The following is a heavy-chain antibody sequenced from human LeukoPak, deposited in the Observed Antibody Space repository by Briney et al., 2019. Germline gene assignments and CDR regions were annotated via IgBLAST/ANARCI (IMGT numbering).Heavy chain of an antibody. V-gene: IGHV4-39*07. Sequence: SETLSLTCTVSGGSISSSSYYWGWIRQPPGKGLEWIGSIYYSGSTYYNPSLKSRVTMSVDTSKNQFSLKLSSVTAADTAVYYCATSAKYSYGYWDYWGQGTLVTVSS. CDR2: IYYSGST. CDR3: ATSAKYSYGYWDY. D-gene: IGHD5-18*01. CDR1: GGSISSSSYY. J-gene: IGHJ4*02.